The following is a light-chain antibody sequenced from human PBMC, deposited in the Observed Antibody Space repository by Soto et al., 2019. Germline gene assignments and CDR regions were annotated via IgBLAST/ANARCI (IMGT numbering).Light chain of an antibody. CDR3: QQRSKGPRT. CDR2: DAS. CDR1: QSVSSY. V-gene: IGKV3-11*01. J-gene: IGKJ1*01. Sequence: EIVLTQSPATLSLSPGERATLSCRASQSVSSYLAWYQQKPGQAPRLLIYDASNRATGIPARFSGSGSGTDFTLTISNLDPEDFAVYYCQQRSKGPRTFGQGTKVEMK.